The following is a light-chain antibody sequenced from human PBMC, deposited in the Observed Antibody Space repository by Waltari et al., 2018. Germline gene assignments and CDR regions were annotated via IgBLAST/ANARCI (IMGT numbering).Light chain of an antibody. V-gene: IGLV2-14*03. CDR2: DVN. Sequence: SALTQPDSVSGSPGQSITISCSGISSDIGGYNYVSWYQQHPGEAPKLIIYDVNNRPSGVSDRFSGSTSGSSASLTISGIQPDDEADYYCSSFTSSTTGIFGGGTKLTVL. CDR3: SSFTSSTTGI. CDR1: SSDIGGYNY. J-gene: IGLJ2*01.